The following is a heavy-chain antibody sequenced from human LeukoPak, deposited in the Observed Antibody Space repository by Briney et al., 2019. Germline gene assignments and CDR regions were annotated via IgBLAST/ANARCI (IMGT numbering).Heavy chain of an antibody. CDR3: ARDRYSSGWYSYYYYYMDV. D-gene: IGHD6-19*01. Sequence: GGSLRLSCAASGFTFYGYGMSWVRQAPGKGLEWVSGINWNGGSAGYADSVKGRFTISRDNAKNSLYLQMNSLRAEDTALYYCARDRYSSGWYSYYYYYMDVWGKGTTVTVSS. J-gene: IGHJ6*03. V-gene: IGHV3-20*04. CDR1: GFTFYGYG. CDR2: INWNGGSA.